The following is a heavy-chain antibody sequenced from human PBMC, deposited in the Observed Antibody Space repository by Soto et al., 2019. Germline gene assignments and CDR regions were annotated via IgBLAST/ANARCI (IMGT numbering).Heavy chain of an antibody. Sequence: SEPLSLTCAVYGWSFSGYYWSWIRQPPGKGLEWIGEINHSGSTNYNPSLKSRVTISVDTSKNQFSLELSSVTAADTAVYYCARDYYDSSGRPTIDYWGQGTLVT. V-gene: IGHV4-34*01. CDR3: ARDYYDSSGRPTIDY. CDR1: GWSFSGYY. CDR2: INHSGST. D-gene: IGHD3-22*01. J-gene: IGHJ4*02.